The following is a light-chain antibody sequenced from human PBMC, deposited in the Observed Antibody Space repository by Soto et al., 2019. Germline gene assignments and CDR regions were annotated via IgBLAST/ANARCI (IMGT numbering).Light chain of an antibody. J-gene: IGLJ1*01. V-gene: IGLV2-14*03. CDR3: SSYTSSSTRV. CDR1: SSDVGAYDF. Sequence: QSVLTQPASVSGCPGQSITISCTGTSSDVGAYDFVSWYQQHPDKAPKLMVYEVSNRPSGVSNRFSGSKSVNTATLTISGLQAEDEADYYCSSYTSSSTRVFGTGTKVPVL. CDR2: EVS.